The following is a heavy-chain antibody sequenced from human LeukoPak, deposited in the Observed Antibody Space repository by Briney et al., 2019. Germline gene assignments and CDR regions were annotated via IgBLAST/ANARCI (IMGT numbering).Heavy chain of an antibody. CDR1: EFSLRSYS. Sequence: GGSLRLSCGASEFSLRSYSMDWVRQAPGKGLEWVSHINSGSSTIYYADSVKGRFTISRDNAGNSLYLHMNSLRAEDTAVYYCARVLLERPGIDSFDMWGQGRMVTVSS. CDR3: ARVLLERPGIDSFDM. J-gene: IGHJ3*02. D-gene: IGHD1-1*01. V-gene: IGHV3-48*01. CDR2: INSGSSTI.